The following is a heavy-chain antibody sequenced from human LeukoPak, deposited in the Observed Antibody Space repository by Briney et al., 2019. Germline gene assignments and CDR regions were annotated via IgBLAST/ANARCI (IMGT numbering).Heavy chain of an antibody. Sequence: GESLKISCKASGYSFIGYWIGWLRQVPGKGLEWMGIIYPGDSDTRYSPSFQGQVTISADKSISTAYLQYSSLKTSDTAIYYCVTEASGSYFAMDVWGQGTTVTVSS. CDR1: GYSFIGYW. CDR3: VTEASGSYFAMDV. V-gene: IGHV5-51*01. CDR2: IYPGDSDT. J-gene: IGHJ6*02.